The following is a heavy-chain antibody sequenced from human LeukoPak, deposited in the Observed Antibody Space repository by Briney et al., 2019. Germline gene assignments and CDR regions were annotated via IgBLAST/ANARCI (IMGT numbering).Heavy chain of an antibody. CDR2: IKHDGSEK. CDR1: GFTFSSYW. J-gene: IGHJ4*02. Sequence: GGSLRLSCAASGFTFSSYWMSWVSQAPGKGLEWVANIKHDGSEKYYVDSVKGRFTISRDNAKDSLYLQMNSLRAQDTAVYYCARANSLGYWGQGTLVTVSS. D-gene: IGHD2/OR15-2a*01. CDR3: ARANSLGY. V-gene: IGHV3-7*01.